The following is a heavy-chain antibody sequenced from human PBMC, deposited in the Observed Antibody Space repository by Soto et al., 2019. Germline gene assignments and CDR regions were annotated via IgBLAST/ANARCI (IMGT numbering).Heavy chain of an antibody. CDR2: IYYSGST. Sequence: SETLSLTCTVSGDSIRSYYWTWIRQPPGKGLELIGYIYYSGSTRYNPSLKSRVTISVDMSKNQFSLKLSSVIAADTAVYYCARDREISSWFDPWGQGTLVTVSS. V-gene: IGHV4-59*01. J-gene: IGHJ5*02. CDR3: ARDREISSWFDP. CDR1: GDSIRSYY. D-gene: IGHD3-10*01.